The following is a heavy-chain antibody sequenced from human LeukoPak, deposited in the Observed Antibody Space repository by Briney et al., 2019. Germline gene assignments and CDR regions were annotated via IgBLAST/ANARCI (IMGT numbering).Heavy chain of an antibody. CDR3: AREGFGEFNDY. CDR2: INAGNGNT. D-gene: IGHD3-10*01. J-gene: IGHJ4*02. Sequence: EASVKVSCKASGYTFTSYAMHWVRQAPGQRLEWMGWINAGNGNTKYSQKFQGRVTITRDTSASTAYMELSSLRSEDTAVYYCAREGFGEFNDYWGQGTLVTVSS. CDR1: GYTFTSYA. V-gene: IGHV1-3*01.